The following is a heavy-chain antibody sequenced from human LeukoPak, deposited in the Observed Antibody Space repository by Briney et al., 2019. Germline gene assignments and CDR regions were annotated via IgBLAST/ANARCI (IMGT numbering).Heavy chain of an antibody. CDR3: ASGYWFLDL. CDR2: IHHTGST. CDR1: GGSISSGGYS. V-gene: IGHV4-30-2*01. J-gene: IGHJ2*01. Sequence: SETLSLTCAVSGGSISSGGYSWTWIRQPPGEGLEWIGYIHHTGSTYYKPSLKSRVTISVDRSKNQFSLKLTSVTAADTAVYYCASGYWFLDLWGRGTLVIVSS.